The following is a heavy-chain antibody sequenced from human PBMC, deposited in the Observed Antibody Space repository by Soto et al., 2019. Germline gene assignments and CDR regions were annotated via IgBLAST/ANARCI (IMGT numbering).Heavy chain of an antibody. CDR3: ARHGFRYSSGWSDAFDI. Sequence: PSETLSLTSSVSGASIRRDAYYWSWIRQPPGKGLEWIGYIYYSGSTNYNPSLKSRVTISVDTSKNQFSLKLSSVTAADTAVYYCARHGFRYSSGWSDAFDIWGQGTMVTVSS. V-gene: IGHV4-61*08. CDR1: GASIRRDAYY. CDR2: IYYSGST. J-gene: IGHJ3*02. D-gene: IGHD6-19*01.